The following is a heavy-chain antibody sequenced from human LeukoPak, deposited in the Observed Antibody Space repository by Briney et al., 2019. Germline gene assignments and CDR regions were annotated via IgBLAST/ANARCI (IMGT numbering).Heavy chain of an antibody. CDR1: GFTFSNYA. Sequence: GGSLRLSCAASGFTFSNYAMSWVRQAPGKGLEWVSAISGSGGSTYYADSVKGRFTISRDNAKNSLYLQMNSLRAEDTAVYYCARDLGAKGYWGQGTLVTVSS. CDR3: ARDLGAKGY. CDR2: ISGSGGST. V-gene: IGHV3-23*01. J-gene: IGHJ4*02.